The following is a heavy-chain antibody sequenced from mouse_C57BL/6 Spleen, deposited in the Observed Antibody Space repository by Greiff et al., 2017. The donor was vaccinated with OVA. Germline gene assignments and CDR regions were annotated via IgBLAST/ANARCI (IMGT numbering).Heavy chain of an antibody. CDR1: GFSLTSYG. V-gene: IGHV2-6*01. CDR2: IWGVGST. CDR3: ASEEYDYGFAY. Sequence: VKLEESGPGLVAPSQSLSITCTVSGFSLTSYGVDWVRQSPGKGLEWLGVIWGVGSTNYNSALKSRLSISKDNSKSQVFLKMNSLQTDDTAMYYCASEEYDYGFAYWGQGTLVTVSA. D-gene: IGHD2-4*01. J-gene: IGHJ3*01.